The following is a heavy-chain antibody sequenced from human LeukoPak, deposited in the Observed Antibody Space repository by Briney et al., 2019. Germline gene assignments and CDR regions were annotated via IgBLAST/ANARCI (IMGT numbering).Heavy chain of an antibody. D-gene: IGHD1-14*01. Sequence: SETLSLTCTVSGGSISSGGYYWSWIRQPPGKGLEWIGYIYHSGSTFYNPSLKSRVTMSVDRFKNQFSLKLSSVTAADTAVYYCASHIYTNPDYWGQGTLVTVSS. CDR3: ASHIYTNPDY. CDR2: IYHSGST. V-gene: IGHV4-30-2*01. CDR1: GGSISSGGYY. J-gene: IGHJ4*02.